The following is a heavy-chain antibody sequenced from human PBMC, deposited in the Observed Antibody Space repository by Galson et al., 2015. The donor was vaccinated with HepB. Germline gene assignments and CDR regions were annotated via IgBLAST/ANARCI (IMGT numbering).Heavy chain of an antibody. D-gene: IGHD6-6*01. V-gene: IGHV4-59*01. Sequence: LSLTCTVSGASISSYYWTWIRQPPGKGLEWIGHIYHSGYTKYNPSLKRQVTISMDTSNNQFSLRLTFVTAADTAVYYCARNQYSSSPHFHYWGQGTLLTVSS. CDR2: IYHSGYT. CDR3: ARNQYSSSPHFHY. J-gene: IGHJ4*02. CDR1: GASISSYY.